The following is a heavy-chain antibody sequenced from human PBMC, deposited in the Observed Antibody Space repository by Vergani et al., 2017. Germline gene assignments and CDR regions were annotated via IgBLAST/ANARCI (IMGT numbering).Heavy chain of an antibody. V-gene: IGHV4-34*01. Sequence: QVQLQQWGAGLLKPSETLSLTRAVYGGSFSGYYWSWIRQPPGKGLEWIGEINHSGSTNYNPSLKSRVTISVDSSKNQFSLKLSSVTAADTAVYYCARGGRMVRGVINWFDPWGQGTLVTVSS. CDR3: ARGGRMVRGVINWFDP. CDR2: INHSGST. J-gene: IGHJ5*02. CDR1: GGSFSGYY. D-gene: IGHD3-10*01.